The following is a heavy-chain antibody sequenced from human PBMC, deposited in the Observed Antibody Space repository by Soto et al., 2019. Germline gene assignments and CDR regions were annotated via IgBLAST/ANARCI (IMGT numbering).Heavy chain of an antibody. CDR2: ISYDGSNK. Sequence: PGGSLRLSCAASGFTFSSYAMHWVRQAPGKGLEWVAVISYDGSNKYYADSVKGRFTISRDNSKNTLYLQMNSLRAEDTAVYYCARETLGPVLVPAAWFDPWGQGTLVTVSS. J-gene: IGHJ5*02. CDR3: ARETLGPVLVPAAWFDP. CDR1: GFTFSSYA. V-gene: IGHV3-30-3*01. D-gene: IGHD2-2*01.